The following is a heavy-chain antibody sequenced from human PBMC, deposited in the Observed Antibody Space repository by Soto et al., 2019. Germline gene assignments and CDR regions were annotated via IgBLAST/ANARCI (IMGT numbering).Heavy chain of an antibody. V-gene: IGHV4-4*02. D-gene: IGHD3-10*01. CDR3: ARGQGTRENWCDP. J-gene: IGHJ5*02. Sequence: SETLSLPCAVSGGSISSSNWWSWVRQPPGKGLEWIGEIYHSGSTNYNPSLKSRVTISVDKSKNQFSLKLSYVTAADTAVYYCARGQGTRENWCDPWGQGTLVTVTS. CDR1: GGSISSSNW. CDR2: IYHSGST.